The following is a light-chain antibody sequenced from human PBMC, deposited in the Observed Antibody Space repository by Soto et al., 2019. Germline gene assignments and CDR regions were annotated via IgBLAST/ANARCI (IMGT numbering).Light chain of an antibody. CDR1: QSVRGNS. CDR2: GAS. Sequence: ESVLTQSPGTLSLSPGERATLSCRASQSVRGNSLAWYQHKSGRAPRLLIYGASNRPGGIPDKFSGSGSGTDFTLTISSPEPEDFAVYYCQQYGSSPYTFGQGTTLEIK. V-gene: IGKV3-20*01. J-gene: IGKJ2*01. CDR3: QQYGSSPYT.